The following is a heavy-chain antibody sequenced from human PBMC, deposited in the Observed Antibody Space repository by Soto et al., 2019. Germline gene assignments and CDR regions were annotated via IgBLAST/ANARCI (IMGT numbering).Heavy chain of an antibody. D-gene: IGHD5-18*01. CDR3: ATHRGNTYGPYDD. J-gene: IGHJ4*02. Sequence: QVQLQESGPGLVKPWGTLSLTCAVSGGSISNGHWWSWVRQSPGKGLEWIGEIFHSGSTNYNPSLKSRVTISVDNSKNPFSLNLNSVTAADTAVYYCATHRGNTYGPYDDWGQGTLVTVSS. CDR1: GGSISNGHW. V-gene: IGHV4-4*02. CDR2: IFHSGST.